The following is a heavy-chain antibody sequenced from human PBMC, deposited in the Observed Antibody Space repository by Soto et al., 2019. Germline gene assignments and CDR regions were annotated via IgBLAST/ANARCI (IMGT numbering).Heavy chain of an antibody. V-gene: IGHV1-46*01. Sequence: QVQLMQSGTEVKEPGASVNLSCKASGYTFSSSYIHWVRQAPGQGLEWMGIMNPSGDRTNYAQNFQGRVTMTRDTATSTVYMELSSLSSEDTAVYYCARGRGYSGDDLQEDGFDIWGQGTMDTVS. J-gene: IGHJ3*02. CDR2: MNPSGDRT. CDR3: ARGRGYSGDDLQEDGFDI. D-gene: IGHD5-12*01. CDR1: GYTFSSSY.